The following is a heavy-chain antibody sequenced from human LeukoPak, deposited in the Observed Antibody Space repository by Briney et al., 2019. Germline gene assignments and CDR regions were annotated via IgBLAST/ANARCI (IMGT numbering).Heavy chain of an antibody. J-gene: IGHJ4*02. CDR2: IKHDASEE. CDR3: VNAITLPF. Sequence: GGSLRLSCAASGFTFRDYWMSWVRQAPGKGLEWVASIKHDASEEYYVDSLKGRFTISRDNARNSLYLQMNSLRAEDTALYYCVNAITLPFRGQGTLVIVSS. CDR1: GFTFRDYW. V-gene: IGHV3-7*01. D-gene: IGHD3-10*01.